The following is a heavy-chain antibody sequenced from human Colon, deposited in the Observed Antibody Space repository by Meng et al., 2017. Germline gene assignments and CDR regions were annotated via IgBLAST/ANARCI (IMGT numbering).Heavy chain of an antibody. Sequence: VEPVESGGGSVQPGGSLRLSCAASGFTFSNYAMSWVRQAPGKGLEWVSTISGGGGSTYYADSVKGRFTISRDNSKTTLYLQMNSLRAEDTAVYYCARDRSIAAAGIDHWGQGTLVTVFS. CDR2: ISGGGGST. V-gene: IGHV3-23*04. CDR1: GFTFSNYA. CDR3: ARDRSIAAAGIDH. J-gene: IGHJ4*02. D-gene: IGHD6-13*01.